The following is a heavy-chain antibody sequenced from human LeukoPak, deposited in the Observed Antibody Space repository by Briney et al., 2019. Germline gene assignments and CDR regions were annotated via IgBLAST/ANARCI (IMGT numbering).Heavy chain of an antibody. CDR1: GGTFSSYA. CDR3: ARLTVTPYYFDY. Sequence: GSSVKVSCKASGGTFSSYAISWLRQAPGQGLEWMGRIIPILGIANYAQKFQGRVTITADKSTSTTYMELSSLRSEDTAVYYCARLTVTPYYFDYWGQGTLVTVSS. D-gene: IGHD4-11*01. J-gene: IGHJ4*02. CDR2: IIPILGIA. V-gene: IGHV1-69*04.